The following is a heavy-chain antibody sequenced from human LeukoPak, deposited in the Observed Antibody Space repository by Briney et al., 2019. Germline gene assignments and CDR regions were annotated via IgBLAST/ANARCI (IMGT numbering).Heavy chain of an antibody. Sequence: EASVKVSCKASGGTFSSYAISWVRQAPGQGLEWMGRIIPIFGTANYAQKFQGRVTITTDESTSTAYMELSSLRSEDTAVYYCASQSGDYGDYVWFDPWGQGTLVTVSS. V-gene: IGHV1-69*05. J-gene: IGHJ5*02. D-gene: IGHD4-17*01. CDR1: GGTFSSYA. CDR2: IIPIFGTA. CDR3: ASQSGDYGDYVWFDP.